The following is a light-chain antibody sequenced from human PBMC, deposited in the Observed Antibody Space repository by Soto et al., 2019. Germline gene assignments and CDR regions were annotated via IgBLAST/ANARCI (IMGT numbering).Light chain of an antibody. V-gene: IGLV2-14*03. CDR1: SSDVGTYNY. CDR2: DVS. J-gene: IGLJ2*01. Sequence: QSALTQPASVSGSPGQSITISCTGTSSDVGTYNYVSWYQLHPGKAPKLMVYDVSNRPSGVSNRFSGSKSGNTASLTISGLQAEDEADYYCSSYTSSNPRVFGGGTKLTVL. CDR3: SSYTSSNPRV.